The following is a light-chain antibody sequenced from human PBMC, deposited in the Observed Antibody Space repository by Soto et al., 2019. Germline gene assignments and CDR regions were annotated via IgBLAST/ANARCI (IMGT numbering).Light chain of an antibody. J-gene: IGKJ1*01. CDR2: DVS. V-gene: IGKV1-5*01. CDR3: PQSNGYSST. Sequence: DVQMTQSPSTLSASVGDRVTITCRASQSINNLLAWYQQKPGKAPKFLIYDVSTLESGVPSRFSGSGSGTEFTLTVSTLKPDDFATYYCPQSNGYSSTVGQVT. CDR1: QSINNL.